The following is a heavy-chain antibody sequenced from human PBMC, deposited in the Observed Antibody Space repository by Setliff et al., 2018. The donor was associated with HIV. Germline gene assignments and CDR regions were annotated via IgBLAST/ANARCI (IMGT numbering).Heavy chain of an antibody. CDR1: GGSAGSGGYY. CDR2: IFDSGTT. Sequence: LSLTCSVSGGSAGSGGYYWSWIRQHPRKGLEWIGSIFDSGTTDYNPSVKSRVTISLDTAKNQLSLKLNSVTAADTAVYYCARAFSTTLTVFDYWGQGSLVTVSS. CDR3: ARAFSTTLTVFDY. J-gene: IGHJ4*02. D-gene: IGHD4-17*01. V-gene: IGHV4-31*03.